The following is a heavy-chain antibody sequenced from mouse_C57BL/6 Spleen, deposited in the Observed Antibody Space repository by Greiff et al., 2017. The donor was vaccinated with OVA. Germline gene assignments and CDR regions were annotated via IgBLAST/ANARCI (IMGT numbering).Heavy chain of an antibody. J-gene: IGHJ2*01. CDR1: GYTFTSYW. CDR3: ARTGYFDY. Sequence: QVQLQQPGAELVRPGTSVKLSCKASGYTFTSYWMHWVKQRPGQGLEWIGVIDPSDSYTNYNQKFKGKATLTVDTSSSTAYMQLSSLTSEDSAVYYCARTGYFDYWGQGTTLTVSS. V-gene: IGHV1-59*01. CDR2: IDPSDSYT.